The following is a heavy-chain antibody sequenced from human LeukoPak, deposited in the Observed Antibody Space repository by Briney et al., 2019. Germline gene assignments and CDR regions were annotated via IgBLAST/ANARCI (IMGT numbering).Heavy chain of an antibody. J-gene: IGHJ4*02. Sequence: PGGSLRLSRAASGFTFSSYAMSWVRQAPGKGLEWVSSISGSGRSTYSADSVKGRFTISRDNSKNTLYLQMNSPSAEDAAVYYCAKDGSSDATGNDGWYGFFDFWGRGTLVTVSS. CDR1: GFTFSSYA. D-gene: IGHD1-1*01. CDR3: AKDGSSDATGNDGWYGFFDF. V-gene: IGHV3-23*01. CDR2: ISGSGRST.